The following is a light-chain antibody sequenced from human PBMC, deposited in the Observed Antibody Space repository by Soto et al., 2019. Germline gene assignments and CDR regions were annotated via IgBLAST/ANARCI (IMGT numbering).Light chain of an antibody. V-gene: IGKV3-15*01. Sequence: EIVMTQSPATLSVSPGERATLSCRASQSVRNNLAWYQQKPGQAPRLLIYGASTRATGIPARFSGSGSGTEFTLTVSSLQSEDFAVYYCQQYNTWPRTFGQGTKVDIK. J-gene: IGKJ1*01. CDR3: QQYNTWPRT. CDR2: GAS. CDR1: QSVRNN.